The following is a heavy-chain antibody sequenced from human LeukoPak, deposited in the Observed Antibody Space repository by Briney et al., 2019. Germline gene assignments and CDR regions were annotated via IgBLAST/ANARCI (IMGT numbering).Heavy chain of an antibody. D-gene: IGHD3/OR15-3a*01. V-gene: IGHV4-59*08. CDR2: IYYSGST. J-gene: IGHJ4*02. CDR3: ARQTGSGLFILP. CDR1: GGSISSYY. Sequence: TSETLSLTCAVYGGSISSYYWSWIRQPPGKGLEWIGYIYYSGSTNYNPSLKSRVTISVDTSKNRFSLKLTSVTAADTAVYYCARQTGSGLFILPGGQGTLVTVSS.